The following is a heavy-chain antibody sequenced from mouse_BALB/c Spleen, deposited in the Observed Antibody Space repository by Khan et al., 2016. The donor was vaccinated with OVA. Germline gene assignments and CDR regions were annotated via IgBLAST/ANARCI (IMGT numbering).Heavy chain of an antibody. Sequence: QVQLKESGPGLVAPSQSLSITCTVSGFSLTSYGVSWVRQPPGKGLEWLGVIWGDGCTNYHSALRSRLSISKDNSKSQVFLTLNSLQTDDTATYYCAKDRSWFWFAYWGQGTLVTVSA. CDR2: IWGDGCT. CDR1: GFSLTSYG. CDR3: AKDRSWFWFAY. V-gene: IGHV2-3*01. D-gene: IGHD3-2*01. J-gene: IGHJ3*01.